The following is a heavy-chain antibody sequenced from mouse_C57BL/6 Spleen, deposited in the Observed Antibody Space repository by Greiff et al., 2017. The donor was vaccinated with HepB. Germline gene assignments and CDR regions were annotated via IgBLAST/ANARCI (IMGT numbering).Heavy chain of an antibody. CDR2: INPNNGGT. V-gene: IGHV1-18*01. D-gene: IGHD1-1*01. J-gene: IGHJ2*01. Sequence: VQLQQSGPELVKPGASVKIPCKASGYTFTDYNMDWVKQSHGKSLEWIGDINPNNGGTIYNQKFKGKATLTVDKSSSTAYMELRSLTSEDTAVYYCARSEYYGSLYYFDYWGQGTTLTVSS. CDR3: ARSEYYGSLYYFDY. CDR1: GYTFTDYN.